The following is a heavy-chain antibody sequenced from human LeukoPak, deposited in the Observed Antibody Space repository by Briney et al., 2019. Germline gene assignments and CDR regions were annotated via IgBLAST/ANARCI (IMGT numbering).Heavy chain of an antibody. V-gene: IGHV3-74*01. Sequence: GGSLRLSCEASGLAFSRYLMHWVRQPPGGGLVWVSRINPDGSTTKYADSVKGRFTISRDNAKNTLYLQMNSLGVEDTATYHCATGAGSGNNRPPDVFDIWGQGALVTVSS. CDR3: ATGAGSGNNRPPDVFDI. CDR1: GLAFSRYL. CDR2: INPDGSTT. J-gene: IGHJ3*02. D-gene: IGHD4-23*01.